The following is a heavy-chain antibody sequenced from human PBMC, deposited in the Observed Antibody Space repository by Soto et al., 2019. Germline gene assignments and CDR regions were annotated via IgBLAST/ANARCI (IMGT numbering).Heavy chain of an antibody. Sequence: GGSLRLSCAASGFTFSSYSMNWVRQAPGKGLEWVSSISSSSSYIYYADSVKGRFTISRDNAKNSLYLQMNSLRAEDTAVYYCAKYQLLYIHRGAFDIWGQGTMVTVSS. D-gene: IGHD2-2*02. CDR3: AKYQLLYIHRGAFDI. CDR1: GFTFSSYS. CDR2: ISSSSSYI. V-gene: IGHV3-21*01. J-gene: IGHJ3*02.